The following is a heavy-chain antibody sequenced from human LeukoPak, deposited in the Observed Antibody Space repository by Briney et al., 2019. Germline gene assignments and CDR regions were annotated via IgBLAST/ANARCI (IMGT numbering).Heavy chain of an antibody. D-gene: IGHD3-16*01. CDR1: GGSFSGYY. CDR2: INHDGST. J-gene: IGHJ3*02. V-gene: IGHV4-34*01. Sequence: PSETLSLTCAVYGGSFSGYYWTWIRQPPGKGLEWIGEINHDGSTSYNPYLKSGGTISVETTTNQSSLQQSNGTAAEKAADYCWRLWGMADWALDIWGQGTMVTVSS. CDR3: WRLWGMADWALDI.